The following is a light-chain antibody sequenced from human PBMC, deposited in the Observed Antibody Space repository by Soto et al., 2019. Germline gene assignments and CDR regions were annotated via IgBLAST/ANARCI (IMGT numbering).Light chain of an antibody. Sequence: ALTQPASVSGSPGQSITISCSGTSSDVGSYKLVSWYQQHPGKAPKLMISEVTKRPSGISTRFSGSKSGNTASLTISGLQPEDESDYYCCSYAGSNTWVFGGGTKLTVL. J-gene: IGLJ3*02. CDR2: EVT. CDR3: CSYAGSNTWV. V-gene: IGLV2-23*02. CDR1: SSDVGSYKL.